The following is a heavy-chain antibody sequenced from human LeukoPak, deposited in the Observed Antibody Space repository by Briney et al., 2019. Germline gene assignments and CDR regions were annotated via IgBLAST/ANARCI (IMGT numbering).Heavy chain of an antibody. CDR2: INHSGRT. V-gene: IGHV4-34*01. Sequence: PSETLSLTCAVYGGSFSGYYWSCIRQPPGKGLEWIGEINHSGRTNYNPSLKSRVTISVDTSKNQFSLKLSSVTAADTAVYYCARDRYYGDYADYYYYYMDVWGKGTTVTISS. CDR3: ARDRYYGDYADYYYYYMDV. CDR1: GGSFSGYY. D-gene: IGHD4-17*01. J-gene: IGHJ6*03.